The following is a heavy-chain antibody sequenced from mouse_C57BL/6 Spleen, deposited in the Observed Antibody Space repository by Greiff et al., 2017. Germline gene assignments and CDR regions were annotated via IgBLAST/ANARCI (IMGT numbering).Heavy chain of an antibody. CDR1: GFTFSDYG. Sequence: DVKLVESGGGLVKPGGSLKLSCAASGFTFSDYGMHWVRQAPEKGLEWVAYISSGSSTIYYADTVKGRFTISRDNAKNTLFLQMTSLRSEDTAMYYCARPRDYYGYYFDYWGQGTTLTVSS. V-gene: IGHV5-17*01. D-gene: IGHD1-1*01. J-gene: IGHJ2*01. CDR2: ISSGSSTI. CDR3: ARPRDYYGYYFDY.